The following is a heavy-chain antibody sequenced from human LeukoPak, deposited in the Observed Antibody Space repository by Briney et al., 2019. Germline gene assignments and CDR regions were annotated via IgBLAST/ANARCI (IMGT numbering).Heavy chain of an antibody. CDR1: GFTFDDYA. D-gene: IGHD2-2*01. CDR3: AKDRYCSSTSCYEFDY. CDR2: ISWNSGSI. J-gene: IGHJ4*02. V-gene: IGHV3-9*01. Sequence: GGSLRLSCAASGFTFDDYAMHWVRQAPGKGLEGVSGISWNSGSIGYADSVKGRFTISRDNAKNSLYLQMNSLRAEDTALYYCAKDRYCSSTSCYEFDYWGQGTLVTVSS.